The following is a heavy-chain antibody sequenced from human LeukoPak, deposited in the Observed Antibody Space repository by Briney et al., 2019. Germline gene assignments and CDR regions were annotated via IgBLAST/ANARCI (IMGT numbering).Heavy chain of an antibody. D-gene: IGHD1-26*01. CDR2: ISYDGSNK. CDR3: ARAAPRHGAPFDY. Sequence: GGSLRLFCAASGFTFSSYGMHWVRQAPGKGLEWVAVISYDGSNKYYADSVKGRFTISRDNSKNTLYLQMNSLRVEDTAVYYCARAAPRHGAPFDYWGQGTLVTVSS. CDR1: GFTFSSYG. J-gene: IGHJ4*02. V-gene: IGHV3-30*03.